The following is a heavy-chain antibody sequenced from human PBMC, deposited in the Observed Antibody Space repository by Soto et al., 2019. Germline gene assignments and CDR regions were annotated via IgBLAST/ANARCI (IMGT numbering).Heavy chain of an antibody. V-gene: IGHV1-18*04. CDR1: GYTFTSYG. CDR3: ARDGYSYGYYDYGMHV. Sequence: GASVKVSCKASGYTFTSYGISWVRQAPGQGLEWMGWISAYNGNTNYAQKLQGRVTMTTDTSTSTAYMELRSLRSDDTAVYYCARDGYSYGYYDYGMHVCGQGTTVTVYS. D-gene: IGHD5-18*01. J-gene: IGHJ6*02. CDR2: ISAYNGNT.